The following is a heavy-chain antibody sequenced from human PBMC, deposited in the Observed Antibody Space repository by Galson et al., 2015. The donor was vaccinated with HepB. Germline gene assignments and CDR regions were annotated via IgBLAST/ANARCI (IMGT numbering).Heavy chain of an antibody. CDR3: ARHWRTSDAFDI. Sequence: QSGAEVKKPGESLKISCKGSGYSFTSHWIDWVRQVPGKGLEWMGTIYPGISDTRYSPSFQGHVTISADKSINTVYPQWSSLKASDTSMYYCARHWRTSDAFDIWGQGTMVTVSS. V-gene: IGHV5-51*01. J-gene: IGHJ3*02. CDR2: IYPGISDT. D-gene: IGHD3/OR15-3a*01. CDR1: GYSFTSHW.